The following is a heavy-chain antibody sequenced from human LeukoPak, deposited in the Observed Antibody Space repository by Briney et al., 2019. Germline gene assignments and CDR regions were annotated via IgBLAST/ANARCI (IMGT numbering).Heavy chain of an antibody. CDR3: AREDFGRYDYVWGSYRPFDY. D-gene: IGHD3-16*02. Sequence: SETLSLTCTVSDGSISSRTYYWGWIRQPPGKGLEWIGSIYYSGSTYYNPSLKSRVTISLDTSKNQFFLKLSSVTAADTAVYYCAREDFGRYDYVWGSYRPFDYWGQGTLVTVSS. CDR2: IYYSGST. CDR1: DGSISSRTYY. V-gene: IGHV4-39*07. J-gene: IGHJ4*02.